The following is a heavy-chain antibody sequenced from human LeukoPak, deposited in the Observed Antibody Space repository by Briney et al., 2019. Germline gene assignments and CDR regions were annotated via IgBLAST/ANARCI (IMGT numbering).Heavy chain of an antibody. J-gene: IGHJ6*03. V-gene: IGHV3-7*01. D-gene: IGHD1-7*01. CDR3: AREGQLELSPGLRSYYYYYMDV. CDR2: MKVDGSDI. CDR1: GFTFTNDF. Sequence: GGSLRLSCAASGFTFTNDFMTWVRQAPGKGLEWVANMKVDGSDIHYVDSVKGRFTISRDNSKNTLYLQMNSLRAEDTAVYYCAREGQLELSPGLRSYYYYYMDVWGKGTTVTVSS.